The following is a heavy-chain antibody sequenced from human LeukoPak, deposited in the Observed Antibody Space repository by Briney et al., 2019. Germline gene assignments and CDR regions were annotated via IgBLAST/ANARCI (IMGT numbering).Heavy chain of an antibody. D-gene: IGHD2-2*01. J-gene: IGHJ4*02. CDR1: GYTFTGYY. V-gene: IGHV1-2*02. Sequence: GASVKVSCKASGYTFTGYYMHWVRQAPGQGLEWMGWINPNSGGTNYAQKFQGRVTMTRDTSISTAYMELSRLRSDDTAVYYCAREGEYCSSTSCQVDYGGQGPRVTVS. CDR3: AREGEYCSSTSCQVDY. CDR2: INPNSGGT.